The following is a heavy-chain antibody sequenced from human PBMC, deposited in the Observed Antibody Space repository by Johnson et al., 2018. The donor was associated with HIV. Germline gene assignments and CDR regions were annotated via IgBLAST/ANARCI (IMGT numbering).Heavy chain of an antibody. CDR3: ARIDYSNYEEAFDI. Sequence: QVQLVESGGGLIQPGGSLRLSCAASGFSFSDYYMTWIRQAPGKGLEWVSYISSSGSTIYYADSVKGRFTISRDNAKNSLYLQVNSLRAEDTAVYYCARIDYSNYEEAFDIWGQGTMVTVSS. CDR2: ISSSGSTI. J-gene: IGHJ3*02. D-gene: IGHD4-11*01. CDR1: GFSFSDYY. V-gene: IGHV3-11*04.